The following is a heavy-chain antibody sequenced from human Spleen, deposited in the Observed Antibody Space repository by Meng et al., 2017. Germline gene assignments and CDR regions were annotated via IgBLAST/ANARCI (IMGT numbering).Heavy chain of an antibody. J-gene: IGHJ4*02. CDR1: GGSFSGYS. D-gene: IGHD5-18*01. Sequence: GGEGLLKPSGPLSLPCAVYGGSFSGYSWSWIRQPPGKGLEWIGEINHSGSTNYIPSLKGRVTISVDTSKNQFSLKLSSVTAADTAVYYCAQIDCRLQLCLGGYWGQGTLVTVSS. V-gene: IGHV4-34*01. CDR2: INHSGST. CDR3: AQIDCRLQLCLGGY.